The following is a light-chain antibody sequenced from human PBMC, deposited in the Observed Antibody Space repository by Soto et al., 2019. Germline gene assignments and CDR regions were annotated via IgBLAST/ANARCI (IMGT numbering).Light chain of an antibody. CDR2: GAS. CDR3: QQYGNWYT. Sequence: EIVLTQSPATLSVSPGERATLSCRASQSVNSNLAWYQQKPGQAPRLLIFGASTRATGIPARFSGSGSGTEFTLTISSLQSEDFAVYYCQQYGNWYTFGQGTKLEIK. J-gene: IGKJ2*01. CDR1: QSVNSN. V-gene: IGKV3-15*01.